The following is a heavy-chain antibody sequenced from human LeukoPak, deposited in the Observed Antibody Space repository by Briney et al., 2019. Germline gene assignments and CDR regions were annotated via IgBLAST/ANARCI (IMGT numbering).Heavy chain of an antibody. CDR1: GYTFTSYG. CDR2: INPNSGGT. CDR3: ARGVVAATFGHYYYYGMDV. D-gene: IGHD2-15*01. J-gene: IGHJ6*02. V-gene: IGHV1-2*02. Sequence: EASVKVSCKASGYTFTSYGISWVRQAPGQGLEWMGWINPNSGGTNYAQKFQGRVTMTRDTSISTAYMELSRLRSDDTAVYYCARGVVAATFGHYYYYGMDVWGQGTTVTVSS.